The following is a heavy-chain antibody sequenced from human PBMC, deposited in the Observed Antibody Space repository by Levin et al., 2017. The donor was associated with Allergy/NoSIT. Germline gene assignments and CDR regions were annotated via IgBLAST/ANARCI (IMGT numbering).Heavy chain of an antibody. D-gene: IGHD3-22*01. CDR2: IWFDGSQT. Sequence: SGGSLRLSCVASGFTFSNYAMHWVRQAPGKGLEWVAFIWFDGSQTYYADSVKGRFTISRDNSENTLYLQMASLRAEDTAVYYCARRNHYERRETDFWGQGTLVTVSS. J-gene: IGHJ4*02. V-gene: IGHV3-33*01. CDR1: GFTFSNYA. CDR3: ARRNHYERRETDF.